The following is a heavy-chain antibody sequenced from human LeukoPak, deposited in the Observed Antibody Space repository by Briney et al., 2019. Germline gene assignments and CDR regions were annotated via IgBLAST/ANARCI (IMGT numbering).Heavy chain of an antibody. V-gene: IGHV3-53*01. J-gene: IGHJ4*02. D-gene: IGHD2-21*01. CDR3: ATRPPGDHPYSDF. Sequence: GGSLRLSCAVSGLSVSTSYMTWVRQAPGKGLEWVSLIYSAGTTYYADSVKGRFTISRDNSKNTLYLQMNSLRADDTAVYFCATRPPGDHPYSDFWGQGSLVTVSS. CDR1: GLSVSTSY. CDR2: IYSAGTT.